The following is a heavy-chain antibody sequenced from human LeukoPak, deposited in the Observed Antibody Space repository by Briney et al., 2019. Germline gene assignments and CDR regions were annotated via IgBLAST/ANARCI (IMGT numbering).Heavy chain of an antibody. V-gene: IGHV1-46*01. J-gene: IGHJ4*02. CDR1: GYTFTSYY. Sequence: ASVEVSCKASGYTFTSYYMHWVRQAPGQGLEWMGIINPSGGSTSYAQKFQGRVTMTRDMSTSTVYMELSSLRSEDTAVYYCARWVAATGFDYWGQRTLVTVSS. CDR3: ARWVAATGFDY. D-gene: IGHD2-15*01. CDR2: INPSGGST.